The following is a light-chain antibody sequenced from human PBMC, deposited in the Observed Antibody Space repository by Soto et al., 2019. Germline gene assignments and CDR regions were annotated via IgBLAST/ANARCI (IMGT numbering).Light chain of an antibody. Sequence: EIVFTQSPGTLSLSPGERATLSCRASQSVSSSYLAWYQQNPGQAPRLLIYGASSRATGIPDRFSGSGSGTDFTLTISRLEPEDFAVYYCQQYGSSSITFGQGTRLEIK. V-gene: IGKV3-20*01. CDR2: GAS. J-gene: IGKJ5*01. CDR3: QQYGSSSIT. CDR1: QSVSSSY.